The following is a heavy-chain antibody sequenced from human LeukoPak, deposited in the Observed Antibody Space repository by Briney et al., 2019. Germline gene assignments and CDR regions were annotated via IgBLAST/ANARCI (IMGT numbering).Heavy chain of an antibody. D-gene: IGHD4-11*01. CDR1: GGSISSYY. Sequence: SETLSLTCTVSGGSISSYYWSWIRQPPGKGLEWIGYIYYSGSTNYNPSLKSRVTISVDTSKNQFSLKLSSVTAADTAVYYCARGVWGSNPHMPDYWGQGTLVTVSS. CDR3: ARGVWGSNPHMPDY. J-gene: IGHJ4*02. CDR2: IYYSGST. V-gene: IGHV4-59*08.